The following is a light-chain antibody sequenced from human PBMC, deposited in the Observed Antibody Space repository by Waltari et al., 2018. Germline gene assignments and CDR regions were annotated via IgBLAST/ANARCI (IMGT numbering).Light chain of an antibody. V-gene: IGLV2-14*03. CDR2: DVT. CDR3: GSYTSGSTLYV. CDR1: RSDVGGYNL. Sequence: QSALTQPASVSGSPGQSITIPCTGTRSDVGGYNLFSWYRQHPGKAPGLMIYDVTTRPSGVSNRFSGSKSGNTASLTISGLQAEDEADYYCGSYTSGSTLYVFGTGTKVTVL. J-gene: IGLJ1*01.